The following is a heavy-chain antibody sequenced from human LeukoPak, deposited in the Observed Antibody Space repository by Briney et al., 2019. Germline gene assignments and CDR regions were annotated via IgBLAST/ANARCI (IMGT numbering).Heavy chain of an antibody. CDR3: ASDGNYDTPRY. CDR2: ISTTSSNI. D-gene: IGHD3-9*01. Sequence: GGSLRLSCAASGFTFTTYNMNWVRQAPGKGLEWVSYISTTSSNIYYADSVKGRFTISRDNSKNTLYLQMNSLRAEDTAVYYCASDGNYDTPRYWGQGTLVTVSS. CDR1: GFTFTTYN. V-gene: IGHV3-48*01. J-gene: IGHJ4*02.